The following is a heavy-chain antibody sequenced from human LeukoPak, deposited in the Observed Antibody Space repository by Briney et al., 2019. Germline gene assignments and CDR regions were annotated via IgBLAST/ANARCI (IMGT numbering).Heavy chain of an antibody. D-gene: IGHD3-10*01. V-gene: IGHV4-39*07. CDR1: GGSISSSSYY. CDR3: ARDSLGRHYYGFFDP. CDR2: IYYSGST. Sequence: SETLSLTCTVSGGSISSSSYYWGWIRQPPGKGLEWIGSIYYSGSTYYNPSLKSRFTISVDTSKNQFSLKLISVIAADTAVYYCARDSLGRHYYGFFDPWGQGTLVTVSS. J-gene: IGHJ5*02.